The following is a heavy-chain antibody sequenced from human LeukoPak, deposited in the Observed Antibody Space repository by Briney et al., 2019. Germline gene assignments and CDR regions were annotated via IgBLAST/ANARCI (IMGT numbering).Heavy chain of an antibody. CDR2: ISWNSGSI. J-gene: IGHJ4*02. CDR1: GFTFDDYA. D-gene: IGHD2-15*01. Sequence: GGSLRLSCAASGFTFDDYAMHWVRQAPGKGLEWVSGISWNSGSIGYADSVKGRFTISRDNAKNSLYLQMNSLRAEDTALYYCAKEMVVAAALDYWGQGTRVTVSS. V-gene: IGHV3-9*01. CDR3: AKEMVVAAALDY.